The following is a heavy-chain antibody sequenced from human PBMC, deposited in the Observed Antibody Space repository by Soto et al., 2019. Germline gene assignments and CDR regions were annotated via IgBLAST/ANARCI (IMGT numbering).Heavy chain of an antibody. CDR3: ARGGIAVAGTEFDY. Sequence: SETLSLTCAVSGYSISSGYYWGWIRQPPGKGLEWIGSIYHSGSTYYNPSLKSRVTIPVDTSKNQFSLKLSSVTAADTAVYYCARGGIAVAGTEFDYWGQGTLVTVSS. CDR1: GYSISSGYY. V-gene: IGHV4-38-2*01. J-gene: IGHJ4*02. D-gene: IGHD6-19*01. CDR2: IYHSGST.